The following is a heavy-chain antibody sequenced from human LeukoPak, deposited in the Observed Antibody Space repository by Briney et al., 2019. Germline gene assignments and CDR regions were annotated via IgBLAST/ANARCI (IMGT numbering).Heavy chain of an antibody. Sequence: ASVKVSCKASGYTFTRYYMHWVRQAPGQGLEWMGIINPSGGSTSYAQKFQGRVTMTRDMSTSTVYMELSSLRSEDTAVYYCARDLGYCSSGSCCRGRDNWFDPWGQGTLDTVSS. V-gene: IGHV1-46*01. J-gene: IGHJ5*02. CDR2: INPSGGST. D-gene: IGHD2-15*01. CDR3: ARDLGYCSSGSCCRGRDNWFDP. CDR1: GYTFTRYY.